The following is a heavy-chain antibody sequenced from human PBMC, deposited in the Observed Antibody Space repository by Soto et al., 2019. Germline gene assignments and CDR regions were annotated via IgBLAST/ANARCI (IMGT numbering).Heavy chain of an antibody. CDR1: GGSFSGYY. CDR2: INHSGST. J-gene: IGHJ4*02. V-gene: IGHV4-34*01. CDR3: ARGVGVEWELLYYFDY. D-gene: IGHD1-26*01. Sequence: QVQLQEWGAGLLKPSETLSLTCAVYGGSFSGYYWSWIRQPPGKGLESIGEINHSGSTNYNPSLKSRVTISVDTSKNQFSLKLSSVTAADMAVYYCARGVGVEWELLYYFDYWGQGTLVTVSS.